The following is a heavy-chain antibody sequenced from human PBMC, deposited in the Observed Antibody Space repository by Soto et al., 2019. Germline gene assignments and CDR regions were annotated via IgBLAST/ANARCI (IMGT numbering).Heavy chain of an antibody. CDR3: ARDKITGLFDY. CDR2: INRSGST. J-gene: IGHJ4*02. Sequence: QVQLQQWGAGLLKPSETLSLTCAVYVGSFSGYYWTWIRQPPGTGLEWIGEINRSGSTNYNPYLKNRVTISVDTSKNQFYLKLTSVNNENTAVYYYARDKITGLFDYWGQGTLVTVSS. CDR1: VGSFSGYY. V-gene: IGHV4-34*01. D-gene: IGHD2-8*02.